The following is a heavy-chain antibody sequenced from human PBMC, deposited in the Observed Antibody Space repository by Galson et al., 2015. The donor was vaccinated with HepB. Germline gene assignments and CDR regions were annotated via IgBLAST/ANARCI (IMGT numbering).Heavy chain of an antibody. CDR1: GFTVGSNY. CDR3: ARDLNTDTSGYYISFSFDI. V-gene: IGHV3-30-3*01. J-gene: IGHJ3*02. Sequence: SLRLSCAASGFTVGSNYMSWVRQTPGKGLEWVTIISYDGTNKYYADSVKGRFTISRDNSKNTLYLQMNSLRAEDTAVYYCARDLNTDTSGYYISFSFDIWGQGTMVTVSS. D-gene: IGHD3-22*01. CDR2: ISYDGTNK.